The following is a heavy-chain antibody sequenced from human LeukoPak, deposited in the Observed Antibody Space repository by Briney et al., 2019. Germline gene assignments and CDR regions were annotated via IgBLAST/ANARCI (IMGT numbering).Heavy chain of an antibody. CDR1: GFTFSIYA. V-gene: IGHV3-23*01. D-gene: IGHD3-22*01. Sequence: GGSLRLSCAASGFTFSIYAMGWVRQAPGKGLQWVSSITSSGDGTYYADSVKGRFTISRDNSENMLYLQMNSLRVEDTAAYFCAKDRPNYYGSNGHYYRRDGDYWGQGTLVTVSS. CDR2: ITSSGDGT. CDR3: AKDRPNYYGSNGHYYRRDGDY. J-gene: IGHJ4*02.